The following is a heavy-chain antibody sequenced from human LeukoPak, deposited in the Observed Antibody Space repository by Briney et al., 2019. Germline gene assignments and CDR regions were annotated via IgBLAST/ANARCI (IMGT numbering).Heavy chain of an antibody. D-gene: IGHD3-16*01. J-gene: IGHJ4*02. CDR1: GGSLSNYF. Sequence: SETLSLTCTVSGGSLSNYFWSWIRQPAGKGLEWIGRIYTSGSTNYNPSLKSRVTLSLDTSKNQFSLNLSSVTAADTAVYYCARGAHYDFDYWGQGTLVTVSS. V-gene: IGHV4-4*07. CDR3: ARGAHYDFDY. CDR2: IYTSGST.